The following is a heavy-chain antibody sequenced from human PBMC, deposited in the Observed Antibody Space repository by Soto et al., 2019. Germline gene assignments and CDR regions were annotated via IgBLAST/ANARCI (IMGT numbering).Heavy chain of an antibody. CDR3: ATRPPQIVVTLLPSPS. V-gene: IGHV4-39*07. J-gene: IGHJ5*02. CDR2: IFYSGST. Sequence: PSETLSLTCTVSSGSISSTIYSWDWIRQPPGKGLERIGSIFYSGSTRYNPSLKGRVTISVDKPNYQFSLKLTSMTGADTVVYYCATRPPQIVVTLLPSPSWGQGTPVTVSS. CDR1: SGSISSTIYS. D-gene: IGHD2-15*01.